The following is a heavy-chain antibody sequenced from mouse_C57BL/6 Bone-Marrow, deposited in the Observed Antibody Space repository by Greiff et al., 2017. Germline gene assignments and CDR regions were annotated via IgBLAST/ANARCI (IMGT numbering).Heavy chain of an antibody. CDR3: ASEVVYYYGSLYWYFDV. D-gene: IGHD1-1*01. CDR2: IYPGSGNT. Sequence: QVQLQQSGAELVRPGASVKLSCKASGYPFTDYYINWVKQRPGQGLEWIARIYPGSGNTYYNEKFKGKATLTAEKSSSTAYMQLSSLTSEDSAVYFGASEVVYYYGSLYWYFDVWGTGTTVTVSS. CDR1: GYPFTDYY. V-gene: IGHV1-76*01. J-gene: IGHJ1*03.